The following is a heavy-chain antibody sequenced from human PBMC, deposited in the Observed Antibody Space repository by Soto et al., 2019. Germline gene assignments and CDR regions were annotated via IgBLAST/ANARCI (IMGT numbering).Heavy chain of an antibody. J-gene: IGHJ5*01. V-gene: IGHV3-30*03. CDR3: ARWVGGSMYDNSGKYDS. Sequence: QVQLVEPGGGVVQPGRSLRLTCAASGFTFSSNGMHWVRQAPGKGLEWVALVAYDGSKTYYGDSVRGRFTISRDNSENTLYLQMNSLRAEDTAVYYCARWVGGSMYDNSGKYDSWGQGTLVTVSS. CDR2: VAYDGSKT. CDR1: GFTFSSNG. D-gene: IGHD3-22*01.